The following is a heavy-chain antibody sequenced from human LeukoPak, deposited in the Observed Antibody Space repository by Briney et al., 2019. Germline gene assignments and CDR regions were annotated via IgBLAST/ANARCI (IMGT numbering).Heavy chain of an antibody. D-gene: IGHD5-18*01. Sequence: PSQTLSLTCAVSGGSISSGGYSWSWIRHPPGRGLEWIGYIYHSGSTYYNPSLKSRVTISVDRSKNQFSLKLSSVTAADTAVYYCARGPGGYSYGYATYYYYGMDVWGQGTTVTVSS. CDR2: IYHSGST. J-gene: IGHJ6*02. V-gene: IGHV4-30-2*01. CDR1: GGSISSGGYS. CDR3: ARGPGGYSYGYATYYYYGMDV.